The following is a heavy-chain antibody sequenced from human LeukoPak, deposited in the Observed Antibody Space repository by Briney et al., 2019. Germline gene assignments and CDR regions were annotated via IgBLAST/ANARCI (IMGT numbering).Heavy chain of an antibody. J-gene: IGHJ4*02. CDR2: FDPEDGET. V-gene: IGHV1-24*01. D-gene: IGHD6-19*01. CDR1: GYTLTELS. CDR3: ARDSNVAYSSGWYPGY. Sequence: ASVKVSCKVSGYTLTELSMHWVRQAPGKGLEWMGGFDPEDGETIYAQKFQGRVTMTEDTSTDTAYMELRSLRSDDTAVYYCARDSNVAYSSGWYPGYWGQGTLVTVSS.